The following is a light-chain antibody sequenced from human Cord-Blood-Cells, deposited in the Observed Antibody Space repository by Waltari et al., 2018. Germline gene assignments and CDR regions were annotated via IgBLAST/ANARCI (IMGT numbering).Light chain of an antibody. CDR1: SSNIGAGYD. Sequence: QSVLTQPPSVSGAPGQRVTISCTGSSSNIGAGYDVHWYQQLPGTAPKLLIYGNSNRPSGAPDRFSGSKSGTSASLAITGLQAEDEADYYCQSYDSSLSGPYVFGTGTKVTVL. J-gene: IGLJ1*01. CDR3: QSYDSSLSGPYV. CDR2: GNS. V-gene: IGLV1-40*01.